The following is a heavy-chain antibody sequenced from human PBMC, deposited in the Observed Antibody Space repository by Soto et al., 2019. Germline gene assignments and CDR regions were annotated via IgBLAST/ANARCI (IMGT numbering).Heavy chain of an antibody. CDR1: GVPITTNGYS. D-gene: IGHD3-16*01. CDR3: ATYTAFAKYYFDY. CDR2: IYPSGTI. J-gene: IGHJ4*02. Sequence: PSETLSLTCAVSGVPITTNGYSWSWIRQPPGKGLEWIGYIYPSGTIFYNPSLNSRVTISADTSNNQFSLKLTSVTAADTAVYFCATYTAFAKYYFDYWGRGTLVTVSS. V-gene: IGHV4-30-2*01.